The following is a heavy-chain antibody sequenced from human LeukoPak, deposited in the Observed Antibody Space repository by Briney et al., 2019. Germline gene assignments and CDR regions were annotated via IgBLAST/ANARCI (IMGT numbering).Heavy chain of an antibody. CDR1: GFTVSSNF. CDR3: ARIPGGSGSQYDY. D-gene: IGHD3-10*01. V-gene: IGHV3-53*01. Sequence: GGSLRLSCAASGFTVSSNFMSWVRQAPGKGLEWVSLIYSGGSTYYADSVKGRFTTSRDNAENTVYLQMNSLRADDTAVYYCARIPGGSGSQYDYWGQGTLVIVSS. CDR2: IYSGGST. J-gene: IGHJ4*02.